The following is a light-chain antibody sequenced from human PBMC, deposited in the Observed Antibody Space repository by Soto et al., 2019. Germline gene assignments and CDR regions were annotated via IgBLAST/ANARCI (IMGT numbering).Light chain of an antibody. J-gene: IGKJ4*01. CDR3: QQRSNWPLT. Sequence: EIVVTQSPATLSLSPGERATLSCRASQSVSSYLAWYQQKPGQAPRLLIYDASNRATGIPARFSGSGSGTDFTLTISNLEPEDFAVYYCQQRSNWPLTFGGGTKVDI. CDR2: DAS. CDR1: QSVSSY. V-gene: IGKV3-11*01.